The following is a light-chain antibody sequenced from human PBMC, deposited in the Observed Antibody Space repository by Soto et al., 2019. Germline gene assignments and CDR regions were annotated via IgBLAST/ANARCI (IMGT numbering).Light chain of an antibody. Sequence: EIVMNQCPATTCVALGERGTLSCRASQRVSSYLAGWQQEPGQAPRLLIYDAANRATGIPARFSGSGSATDFTLTISSREPDDFTVYYYQQRSNRPSMTFGQGTKVDIK. V-gene: IGKV3-11*01. CDR2: DAA. CDR3: QQRSNRPSMT. J-gene: IGKJ1*01. CDR1: QRVSSY.